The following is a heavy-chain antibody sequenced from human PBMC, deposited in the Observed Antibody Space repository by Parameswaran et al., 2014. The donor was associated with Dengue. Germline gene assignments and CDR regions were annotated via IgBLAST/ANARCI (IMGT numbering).Heavy chain of an antibody. CDR2: IYYSGST. Sequence: LRLSCTVSGGSISSGGYYWSWIRQHPGKGLEWIGYIYYSGSTYYNPSLKSRVTISVDTSKNQFSLKLSSVTAADTAVYYCARGRRFDFWSGYPPVYFDYWGQGTLVTVSS. J-gene: IGHJ4*02. CDR3: ARGRRFDFWSGYPPVYFDY. CDR1: GGSISSGGYY. V-gene: IGHV4-31*03. D-gene: IGHD3-3*01.